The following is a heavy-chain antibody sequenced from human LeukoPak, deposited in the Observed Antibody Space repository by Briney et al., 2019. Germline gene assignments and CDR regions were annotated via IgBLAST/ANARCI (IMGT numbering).Heavy chain of an antibody. D-gene: IGHD2-21*02. CDR1: GGTFSSYA. CDR3: ARGTLAYCGGDCYPRPKYYYYYYMDV. Sequence: GASVKVSCKASGGTFSSYAISWVRQAPGQGLEWMGGIIPIFGTANYAQKFQGRVTITADESTSTAYMELSSLRSEDTAVYYCARGTLAYCGGDCYPRPKYYYYYYMDVWGKGTTVTISS. V-gene: IGHV1-69*13. CDR2: IIPIFGTA. J-gene: IGHJ6*03.